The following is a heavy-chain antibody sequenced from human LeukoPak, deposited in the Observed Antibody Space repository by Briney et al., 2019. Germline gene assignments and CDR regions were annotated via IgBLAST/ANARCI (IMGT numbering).Heavy chain of an antibody. V-gene: IGHV3-23*01. CDR2: IGPSGVIT. CDR3: ARVASGAIRIVVVPNWYFDL. J-gene: IGHJ2*01. CDR1: GFTFSIHG. Sequence: SGGSLRLSCAASGFTFSIHGMNWVRQAPGKGLEWVSGIGPSGVITYYADSVKGRFTISRDNYKSTVYLQMNSLRAEDTAVYYCARVASGAIRIVVVPNWYFDLWGRGTLVTVSS. D-gene: IGHD2-21*01.